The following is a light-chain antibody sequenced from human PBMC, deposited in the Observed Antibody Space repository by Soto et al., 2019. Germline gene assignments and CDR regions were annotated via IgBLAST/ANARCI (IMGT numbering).Light chain of an antibody. CDR1: QSVSSSY. CDR3: QQYGSAPRT. V-gene: IGKV3-20*01. J-gene: IGKJ1*01. Sequence: EIVLTQSPGTLSLSPGERATLSCRASQSVSSSYLAWYQQKPGQAPRLLIYGASSRATGIPDRFSGSGSGTDFTLTISRLEPVDVAVYYCQQYGSAPRTFCQGTKVDIK. CDR2: GAS.